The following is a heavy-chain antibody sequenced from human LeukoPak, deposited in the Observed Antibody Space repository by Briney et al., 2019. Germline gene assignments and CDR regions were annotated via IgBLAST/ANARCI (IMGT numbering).Heavy chain of an antibody. J-gene: IGHJ4*02. Sequence: ASVKVPCTASGYTFSSYSITWVRQAPGEGLEWMGRISGDNGYTNYAQKFQGRVRMTTDTPTSTAFMELTSLTPDDTAVYYCARLWSDTSYWGQGTLVTVSS. D-gene: IGHD3-10*01. CDR3: ARLWSDTSY. V-gene: IGHV1-18*04. CDR2: ISGDNGYT. CDR1: GYTFSSYS.